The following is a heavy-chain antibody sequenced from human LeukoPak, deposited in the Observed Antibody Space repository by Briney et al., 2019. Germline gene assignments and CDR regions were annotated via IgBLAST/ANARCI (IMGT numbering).Heavy chain of an antibody. CDR1: GFTFGDYA. J-gene: IGHJ4*02. Sequence: PGRSLRLSCTDSGFTFGDYAMSWVRQAPGKGLEWVGFIRSKAYGGTTEYAASVKGRFTISRDDSKSIAYLQMNSLKTEDTAVYYCTRSYGFWSGYFDYWGQGTLVTVSS. CDR3: TRSYGFWSGYFDY. CDR2: IRSKAYGGTT. D-gene: IGHD3-3*01. V-gene: IGHV3-49*04.